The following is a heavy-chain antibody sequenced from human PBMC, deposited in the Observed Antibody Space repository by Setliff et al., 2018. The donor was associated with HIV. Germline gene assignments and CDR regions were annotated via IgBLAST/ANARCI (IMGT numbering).Heavy chain of an antibody. Sequence: GGSLRLSCTASGFTFGDYAMSWVRQAPGKGLEWVSSISSSSSYIYYADSVKGRFTISRGNAKNSLYLQMNSLRAEDTAVYYCARDLAWTVVAAYEFDYWGRGTLVTVSS. V-gene: IGHV3-21*01. CDR1: GFTFGDYA. CDR3: ARDLAWTVVAAYEFDY. CDR2: ISSSSSYI. J-gene: IGHJ4*02. D-gene: IGHD2-15*01.